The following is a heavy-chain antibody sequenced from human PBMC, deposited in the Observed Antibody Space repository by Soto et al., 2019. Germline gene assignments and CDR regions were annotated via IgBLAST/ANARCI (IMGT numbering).Heavy chain of an antibody. V-gene: IGHV3-15*01. D-gene: IGHD5-12*01. Sequence: GGSLRLSCAASGFTFSNAWMSWVRQAPGKGLEWVGRIKSKTDGGTTDYAAPVKGRFTISRDDSKNTLYLQMNSLKTEDTAVYYCTTDPDIVATIDDWGQGTLVTVSS. CDR3: TTDPDIVATIDD. CDR2: IKSKTDGGTT. CDR1: GFTFSNAW. J-gene: IGHJ4*02.